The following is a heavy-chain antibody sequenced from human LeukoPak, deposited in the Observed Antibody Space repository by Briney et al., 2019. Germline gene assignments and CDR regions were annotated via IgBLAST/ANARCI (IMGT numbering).Heavy chain of an antibody. CDR2: INHSGST. V-gene: IGHV4-34*01. CDR1: GGSFSGYY. Sequence: PSETLSLTCSVYGGSFSGYYWSWIRQPPGKGLEWIREINHSGSTNYNPSLKSRVTISVDTSKNQFSLKLSSVTAADTAVYYCAQKGGAAPDYYYYMDVWGKGTTVTVSS. D-gene: IGHD6-13*01. CDR3: AQKGGAAPDYYYYMDV. J-gene: IGHJ6*03.